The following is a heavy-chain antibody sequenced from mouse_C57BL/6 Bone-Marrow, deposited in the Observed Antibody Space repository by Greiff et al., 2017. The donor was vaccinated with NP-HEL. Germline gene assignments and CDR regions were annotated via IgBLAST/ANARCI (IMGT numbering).Heavy chain of an antibody. J-gene: IGHJ2*01. CDR1: GFTFSDYY. Sequence: DVMLVESGGGLVQPGGSLKLSCAASGFTFSDYYMYWVRQTPEKRLEWVAYISNGGGSTYYPDTVKGRFTISRDNAKNTLYLQMSRLKSEDTAMYYCARHSTTGDYFDYWGQGTTLTVSS. D-gene: IGHD1-1*01. CDR3: ARHSTTGDYFDY. V-gene: IGHV5-12*01. CDR2: ISNGGGST.